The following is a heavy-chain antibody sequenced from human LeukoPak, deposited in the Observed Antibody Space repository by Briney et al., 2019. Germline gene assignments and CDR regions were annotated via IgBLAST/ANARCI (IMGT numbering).Heavy chain of an antibody. CDR1: GFTFDDYG. V-gene: IGHV3-20*04. J-gene: IGHJ5*02. Sequence: GGSLRLPCAASGFTFDDYGMSWVRQAPGKGLEWVSGINWNGGSTGDADSVKGRFTISRDNAKNSLYLQMNSLRAEDTALYYWARDPGGDSSGYTWGQGTLVTVSS. CDR2: INWNGGST. D-gene: IGHD3-22*01. CDR3: ARDPGGDSSGYT.